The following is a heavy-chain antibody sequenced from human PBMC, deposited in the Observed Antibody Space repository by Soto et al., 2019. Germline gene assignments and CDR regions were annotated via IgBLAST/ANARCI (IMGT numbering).Heavy chain of an antibody. Sequence: EVQLVDSGGDLVQPGGSLRLSCAASGFSFGSSWMTWVRQAPGKGLEWVANIKKDGSKINYLDSVRGRFTVSRDNAKNSLYVEMNRLRAENTALYDGARDVSPGSSSRYLDAFDIWGQGTMVTVSS. V-gene: IGHV3-7*05. CDR1: GFSFGSSW. J-gene: IGHJ3*02. D-gene: IGHD6-13*01. CDR2: IKKDGSKI. CDR3: ARDVSPGSSSRYLDAFDI.